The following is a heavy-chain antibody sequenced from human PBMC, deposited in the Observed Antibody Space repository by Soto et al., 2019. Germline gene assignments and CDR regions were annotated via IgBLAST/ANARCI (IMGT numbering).Heavy chain of an antibody. CDR2: LYHTGET. CDR3: LRHEQWVGLNVY. Sequence: QLQLQESGPGLVKPSETLSLTCSVSGGSISSSNYYWAWIRQPPGKGLEWLGGLYHTGETYYNPSLTPRVTLSVDTSKNQFSLILNSVTAADTALYYFLRHEQWVGLNVYWCRGALVTVSS. V-gene: IGHV4-39*01. J-gene: IGHJ4*02. CDR1: GGSISSSNYY. D-gene: IGHD1-26*01.